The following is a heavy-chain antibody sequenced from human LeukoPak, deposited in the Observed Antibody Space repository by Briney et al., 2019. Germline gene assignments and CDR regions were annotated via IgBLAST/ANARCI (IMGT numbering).Heavy chain of an antibody. V-gene: IGHV1-2*02. Sequence: ASVKVSCKASGYTFTGYYMHWVRQAPGQGLEWMGWINPNSGGTNYAQKFQGRVTMTRDTSISTAYMELSRLISDDTAVYYCATGAMVRGVIITWLDYWGQGTLVTVSS. J-gene: IGHJ4*02. CDR3: ATGAMVRGVIITWLDY. CDR2: INPNSGGT. CDR1: GYTFTGYY. D-gene: IGHD3-10*01.